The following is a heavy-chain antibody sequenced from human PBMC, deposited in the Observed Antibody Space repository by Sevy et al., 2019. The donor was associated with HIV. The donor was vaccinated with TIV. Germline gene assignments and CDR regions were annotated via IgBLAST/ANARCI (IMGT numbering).Heavy chain of an antibody. J-gene: IGHJ4*02. CDR2: FDPEDGQT. D-gene: IGHD3-22*01. CDR3: ATTKDYYESSGSPTDY. CDR1: GSTLTRLS. V-gene: IGHV1-24*01. Sequence: ASVKVSCKDSGSTLTRLSIHWVRQAPGKGLEWMATFDPEDGQTIYAQKFQGRVTMTEDTSTDTGYMEVSSLRSEDTAIYYCATTKDYYESSGSPTDYWGQGTLVTVSS.